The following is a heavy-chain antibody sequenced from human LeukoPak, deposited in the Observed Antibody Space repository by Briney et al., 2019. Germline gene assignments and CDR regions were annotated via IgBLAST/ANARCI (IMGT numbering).Heavy chain of an antibody. CDR2: VFDSGGT. CDR3: ARGYVRTYYVYDY. CDR1: GGSISNYW. J-gene: IGHJ4*02. Sequence: PSETLSLTCTVSGGSISNYWWSWIRQPPGKGLEWIGYVFDSGGTNYNPSLKSRVTISVDTSKNQFSLKLSSVTAADTAVYYCARGYVRTYYVYDYWGQGTLVTVSS. V-gene: IGHV4-59*01. D-gene: IGHD1-26*01.